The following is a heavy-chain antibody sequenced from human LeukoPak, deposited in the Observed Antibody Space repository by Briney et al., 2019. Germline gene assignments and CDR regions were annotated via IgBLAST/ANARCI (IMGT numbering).Heavy chain of an antibody. V-gene: IGHV5-51*01. J-gene: IGHJ4*02. D-gene: IGHD3-9*01. CDR2: IYPGDSDT. CDR1: GYSFTSYW. Sequence: GESLKISCKGSGYSFTSYWIGWVRQMPGKGLEWMGIIYPGDSDTRYSPSFQGQVTTSADKSISTAYLQWSSLKASDTAMYYCARLDILTGYYSSYYFDYWGQGTLVTVSS. CDR3: ARLDILTGYYSSYYFDY.